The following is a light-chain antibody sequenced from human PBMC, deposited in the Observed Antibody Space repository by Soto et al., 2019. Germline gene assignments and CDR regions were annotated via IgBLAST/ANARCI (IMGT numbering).Light chain of an antibody. V-gene: IGLV2-11*01. CDR2: DVS. CDR1: SSDVGGYNY. J-gene: IGLJ2*01. CDR3: CSYADGHTSLL. Sequence: QSALTQPRSVSGSPGQSVTISCTGTSSDVGGYNYVSWYQQHPGTVPKLMIYDVSNRPSGVPDRFSGSKSGNTASLTISGLQAEDEADYYCCSYADGHTSLLFGGGTKLTVL.